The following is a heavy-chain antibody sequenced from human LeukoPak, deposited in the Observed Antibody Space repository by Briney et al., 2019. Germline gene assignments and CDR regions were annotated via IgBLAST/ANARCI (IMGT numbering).Heavy chain of an antibody. CDR3: AKWTGNSVNFDY. J-gene: IGHJ4*02. V-gene: IGHV3-23*01. Sequence: GGTLRLSCAASGFTFSSYGMSWVRQAPGKGLEWVSTISGSGGSTYYADSVKGRFTISRDNSKNTVHLHMNSLSAEDTAVYYCAKWTGNSVNFDYWGQGTLVTVSS. CDR1: GFTFSSYG. CDR2: ISGSGGST. D-gene: IGHD3/OR15-3a*01.